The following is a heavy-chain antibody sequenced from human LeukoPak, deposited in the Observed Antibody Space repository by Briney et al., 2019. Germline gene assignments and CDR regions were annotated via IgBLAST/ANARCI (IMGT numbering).Heavy chain of an antibody. CDR3: ARDSGSGSYYSDY. D-gene: IGHD3-10*01. CDR1: GFTFSSYS. Sequence: GGSLRLSCEASGFTFSSYSMNWVRQAPGKGLEWVSSISSSSSSIYYADSVKGRFTISRDNAKNSLYLQMNSLRAEDTAVYYCARDSGSGSYYSDYWGQGTLVTVSS. V-gene: IGHV3-21*01. J-gene: IGHJ4*02. CDR2: ISSSSSSI.